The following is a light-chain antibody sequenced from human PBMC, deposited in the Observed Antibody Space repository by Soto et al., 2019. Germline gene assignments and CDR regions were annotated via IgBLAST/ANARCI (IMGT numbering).Light chain of an antibody. CDR1: NSNIGSHT. CDR3: AAWDGSPNAFWV. V-gene: IGLV1-44*01. CDR2: SNN. J-gene: IGLJ3*02. Sequence: QSVLTQPPSASATPGQRVTMSCSGGNSNIGSHTVNWYQHLPGTAPTLLIFSNNQRPSGVPARFSCSKSVTSASLAISGLQCADETDYYCAAWDGSPNAFWV.